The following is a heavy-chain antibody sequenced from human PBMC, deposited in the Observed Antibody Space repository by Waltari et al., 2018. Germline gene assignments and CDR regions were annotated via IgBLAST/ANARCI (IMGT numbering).Heavy chain of an antibody. CDR3: ARHWKKSGYRFDP. J-gene: IGHJ5*02. CDR1: GGSISSSSYY. D-gene: IGHD5-12*01. Sequence: QLQLQESGPGLVKPSETLSLTCTVSGGSISSSSYYWGWIRQSPGKGLEWIGSIYYSGDTYYNPTLKGRVTIAGDTSKNQFSLKLSSVTAADTAVYYCARHWKKSGYRFDPWGQGTLVTVSS. V-gene: IGHV4-39*01. CDR2: IYYSGDT.